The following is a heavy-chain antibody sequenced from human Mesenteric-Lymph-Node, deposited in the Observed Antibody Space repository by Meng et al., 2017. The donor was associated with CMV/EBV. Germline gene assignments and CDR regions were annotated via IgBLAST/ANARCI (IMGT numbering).Heavy chain of an antibody. CDR1: GLSFSGYY. Sequence: VYGLSFSGYYWSSIRQPPGQGLALIGELYHSGSTTYTPSLNRRVTISVDTSKNQFSLKLSSVTAADTAVYYCARGMGATGPLDFDYWGQGTLVTVSS. D-gene: IGHD1-26*01. CDR3: ARGMGATGPLDFDY. CDR2: LYHSGST. J-gene: IGHJ4*02. V-gene: IGHV4-34*01.